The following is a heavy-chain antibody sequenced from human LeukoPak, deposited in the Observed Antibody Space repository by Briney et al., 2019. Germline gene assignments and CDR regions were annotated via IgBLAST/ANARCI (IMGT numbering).Heavy chain of an antibody. J-gene: IGHJ4*02. D-gene: IGHD3-10*01. CDR3: AREGRNFDY. CDR1: GGSISSGSYY. Sequence: ASETLSLTCTVSGGSISSGSYYWSWIRQPAGKGLEWIGRIYTSGSTNYNPSLKSRVTISVDTSKNQFSLKLSSVTAADTAVYYCAREGRNFDYWGQGTLVTVSS. CDR2: IYTSGST. V-gene: IGHV4-61*02.